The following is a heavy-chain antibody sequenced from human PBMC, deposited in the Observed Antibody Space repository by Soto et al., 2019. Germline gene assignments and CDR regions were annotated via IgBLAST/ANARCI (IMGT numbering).Heavy chain of an antibody. V-gene: IGHV3-23*01. CDR2: ISGSGGST. D-gene: IGHD3-3*01. J-gene: IGHJ4*02. CDR3: AKAGITIFGVVRRRGAFDY. Sequence: GGSLRLSCAASGFTFSSYAMSWVRQAPGKGLEWVSAISGSGGSTYYADSVKGRFTISRDNSKNTLYLQMNSLRAEDTAVYYCAKAGITIFGVVRRRGAFDYWGQGTLVTVSS. CDR1: GFTFSSYA.